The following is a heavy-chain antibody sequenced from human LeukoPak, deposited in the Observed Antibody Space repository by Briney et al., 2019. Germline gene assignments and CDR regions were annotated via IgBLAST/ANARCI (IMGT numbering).Heavy chain of an antibody. Sequence: PSETLSLTCAVYGGSFSGYYWSWVRQPPGKGLEWIGEINHSGSTNYNPSLTSRVTISVATSKNQFSLKLSSVTAADTAVYYCARGLMVYANWFDPWGQGTLVTVSS. J-gene: IGHJ5*02. D-gene: IGHD2-8*01. V-gene: IGHV4-34*01. CDR3: ARGLMVYANWFDP. CDR2: INHSGST. CDR1: GGSFSGYY.